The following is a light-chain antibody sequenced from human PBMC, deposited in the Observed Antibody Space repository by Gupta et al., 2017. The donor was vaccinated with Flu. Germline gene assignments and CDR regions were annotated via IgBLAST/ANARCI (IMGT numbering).Light chain of an antibody. CDR2: DAS. Sequence: EIVLTQSPATLSLSPGERATLSCRASQSVSSYLAWYQQKPGQAPRLLIYDASNRATGIPARFSGSASGTDFTLTISSLEPEDFAVYYCQQCSTWPCLFRLGQGVQLEIK. CDR3: QQCSTWPCLFR. V-gene: IGKV3-11*01. J-gene: IGKJ2*01. CDR1: QSVSSY.